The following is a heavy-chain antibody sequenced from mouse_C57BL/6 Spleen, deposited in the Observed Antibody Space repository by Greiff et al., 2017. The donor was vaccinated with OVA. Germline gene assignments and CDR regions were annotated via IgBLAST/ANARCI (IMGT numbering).Heavy chain of an antibody. V-gene: IGHV1-64*01. D-gene: IGHD2-3*01. Sequence: QVQLQQSGAELVKPGASVKLSCKASGYTFTSYWMHWVKQRPGQGLEWIGMIHPNSGSTNYNEKFKSKATLTVDKSSSTAYMQLSSLTSEDSAVYYCARFDDGYQGYLDYWGQGTTLTVSS. CDR3: ARFDDGYQGYLDY. CDR1: GYTFTSYW. CDR2: IHPNSGST. J-gene: IGHJ2*01.